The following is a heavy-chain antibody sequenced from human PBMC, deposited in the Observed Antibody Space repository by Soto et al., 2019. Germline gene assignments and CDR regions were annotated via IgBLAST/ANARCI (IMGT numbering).Heavy chain of an antibody. D-gene: IGHD3-22*01. Sequence: SETLSLTCTVSGGSISSSSYYWGWIRQPPGKGLEWIGSIYYSGSTYYNPSLKSRVTISVDTSKNQFSLKLSSVTAADTAVYYCARRWALYYYDYGAFDIWGQGIMVTVSS. V-gene: IGHV4-39*01. CDR2: IYYSGST. J-gene: IGHJ3*02. CDR1: GGSISSSSYY. CDR3: ARRWALYYYDYGAFDI.